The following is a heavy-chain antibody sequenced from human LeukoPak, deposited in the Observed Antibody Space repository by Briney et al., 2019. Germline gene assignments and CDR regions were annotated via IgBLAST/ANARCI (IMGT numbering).Heavy chain of an antibody. D-gene: IGHD5-18*01. CDR2: IYYSGST. Sequence: SETLSLTCTVSGGSISSSSYYWGWILQPPGKGLEWIGSIYYSGSTYYNPSLKSRVTISVDTSKNQFSLKLSSVTAADTAVYYCARHERIQPWLLYFACWGQGTLVTVSS. V-gene: IGHV4-39*01. J-gene: IGHJ4*02. CDR1: GGSISSSSYY. CDR3: ARHERIQPWLLYFAC.